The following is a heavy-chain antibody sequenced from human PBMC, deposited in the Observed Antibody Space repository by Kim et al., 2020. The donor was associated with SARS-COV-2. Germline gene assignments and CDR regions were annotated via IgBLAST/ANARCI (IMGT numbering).Heavy chain of an antibody. CDR2: INHSGGT. CDR3: ARTRRDRGSSIAARRTGVWFDP. V-gene: IGHV4-34*01. Sequence: SETLSLTCAVYGGSFSGYYWSWIRQPPGKGLEWIGEINHSGGTNYNPSLKSRVTISVDTSKNQFSLKLSSVTAADTAVYYCARTRRDRGSSIAARRTGVWFDPWGQGTLVTVSS. CDR1: GGSFSGYY. J-gene: IGHJ5*02. D-gene: IGHD6-6*01.